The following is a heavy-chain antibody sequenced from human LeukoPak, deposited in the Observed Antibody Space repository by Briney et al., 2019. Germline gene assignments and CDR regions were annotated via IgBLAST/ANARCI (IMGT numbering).Heavy chain of an antibody. CDR1: GGSISSYY. J-gene: IGHJ4*02. D-gene: IGHD3-16*01. CDR2: IYYSGST. Sequence: SETLSLTGTVSGGSISSYYWSWIRQPPGRGLEWIGYIYYSGSTNYNPSLKSRVTISVDTSKNQFSLKLSSVTAADTAVYYCARDSAPVTGYFDYWGQGTLVTVSS. V-gene: IGHV4-59*01. CDR3: ARDSAPVTGYFDY.